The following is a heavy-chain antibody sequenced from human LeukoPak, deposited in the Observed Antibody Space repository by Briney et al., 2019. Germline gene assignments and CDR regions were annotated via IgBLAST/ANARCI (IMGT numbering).Heavy chain of an antibody. CDR3: ATDSSSSYYYYYGMDV. J-gene: IGHJ6*02. V-gene: IGHV3-66*01. CDR1: GFTVSNNY. CDR2: IYSGGST. D-gene: IGHD6-6*01. Sequence: PGGSLRLSCAASGFTVSNNYMSWVRQAPGKGLEWVSVIYSGGSTYYADSVKGRFTISRDNSKNTLYLQMNSLRAEDTAVYYCATDSSSSYYYYYGMDVWGQGTTVTVSS.